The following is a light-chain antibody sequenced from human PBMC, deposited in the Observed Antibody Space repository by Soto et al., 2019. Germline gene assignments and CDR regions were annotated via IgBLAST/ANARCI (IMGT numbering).Light chain of an antibody. V-gene: IGKV4-1*01. CDR2: WAS. CDR3: QQYYSTPWT. Sequence: DIVMTQSPDSLAVSMGERATIKCKSSQTVLYSSHSKHDLACYQHKPGQPPNLLIYWASTRESGVPDRFIGRGSGTYFTLTISSLQAEDVAVYYCQQYYSTPWTFGQGTKVELK. J-gene: IGKJ1*01. CDR1: QTVLYSSHSKHD.